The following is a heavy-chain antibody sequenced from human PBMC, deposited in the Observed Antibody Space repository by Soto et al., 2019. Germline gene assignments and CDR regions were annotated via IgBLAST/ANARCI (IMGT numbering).Heavy chain of an antibody. CDR2: ISYDGSNN. D-gene: IGHD6-19*01. V-gene: IGHV3-30*09. CDR3: ARTTAVAGTPAFDY. Sequence: QVQLVESGGGVVQPGRSLRLSCAASGFTFSSFSLHWVRQAPGKGLEWLALISYDGSNNYNADSVKGRFAISIDNSKNTLYLQVNSLRPEDTAVYYCARTTAVAGTPAFDYWCQGTLVTVSS. J-gene: IGHJ4*02. CDR1: GFTFSSFS.